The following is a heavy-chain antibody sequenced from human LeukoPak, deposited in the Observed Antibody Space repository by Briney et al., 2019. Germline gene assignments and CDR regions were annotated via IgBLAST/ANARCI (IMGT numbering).Heavy chain of an antibody. CDR3: ARGRSGPTQWLVRYYFDY. CDR1: GGSFSGYY. V-gene: IGHV4-34*01. J-gene: IGHJ4*02. Sequence: SETLSLTRAVYGGSFSGYYWSWIRQPPGKGLEWIGEINHSGSTNYNPSLKSRVTISVDTSKNQFSLKLSSVTAADTAVYYCARGRSGPTQWLVRYYFDYWGQGTLVTVSS. CDR2: INHSGST. D-gene: IGHD6-19*01.